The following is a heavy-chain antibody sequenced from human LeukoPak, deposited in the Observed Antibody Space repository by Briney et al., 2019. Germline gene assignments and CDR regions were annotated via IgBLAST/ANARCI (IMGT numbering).Heavy chain of an antibody. J-gene: IGHJ4*02. V-gene: IGHV3-74*01. CDR1: GFTFSSYW. CDR2: IRYDGSSA. D-gene: IGHD1-1*01. Sequence: GGSLRLSCVVSGFTFSSYWMHWVRQAPGEGLVWASRIRYDGSSAAYADSVKGRLTISRDNAKNTLYLQMDSLSAEDTAVYYCVRGTMNAIDQLDYWGQGTLVTVSS. CDR3: VRGTMNAIDQLDY.